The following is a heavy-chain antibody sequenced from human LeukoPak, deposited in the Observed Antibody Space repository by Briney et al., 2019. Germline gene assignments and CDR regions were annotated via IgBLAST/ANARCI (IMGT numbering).Heavy chain of an antibody. CDR2: ISGSGGST. J-gene: IGHJ4*02. CDR3: AKRSSGWYYPPFDY. D-gene: IGHD6-19*01. Sequence: PGGSLRLSCAASGFTFSSYAMSWVRQAPGKGLEGVSAISGSGGSTYYADSVKGRFTIPRDNSKNTLYLQMNSLRAEDTAVYYCAKRSSGWYYPPFDYWGQGTLVTVSS. V-gene: IGHV3-23*01. CDR1: GFTFSSYA.